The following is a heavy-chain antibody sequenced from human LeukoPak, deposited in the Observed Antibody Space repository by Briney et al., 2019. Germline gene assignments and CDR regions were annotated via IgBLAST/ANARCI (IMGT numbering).Heavy chain of an antibody. D-gene: IGHD6-13*01. CDR3: ARDSSWYDY. CDR2: ISSRSDYI. V-gene: IGHV3-21*01. Sequence: KSRGSLRLSCAASGFTFSTYSMNSVRQAAGKGLEWVSSISSRSDYIYYAASVKGRLTISRDNANNSQYLQMNSLRAADTAVYYCARDSSWYDYWGQGTLVTVSS. CDR1: GFTFSTYS. J-gene: IGHJ4*02.